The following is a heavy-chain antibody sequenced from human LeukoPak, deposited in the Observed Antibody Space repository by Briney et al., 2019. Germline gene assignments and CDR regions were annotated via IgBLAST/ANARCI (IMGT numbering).Heavy chain of an antibody. J-gene: IGHJ5*02. CDR1: GGTFSSYA. D-gene: IGHD2-15*01. V-gene: IGHV1-18*01. CDR3: ATVSGSPKETNWFDP. Sequence: ASVKVSCKASGGTFSSYAISWVRQAPGQGLEWMGWISAYNGNTNYAQKLQGRVTMTTDTSTSTAYMELRSLRSDDTAVYYCATVSGSPKETNWFDPWGQGTLVTVPS. CDR2: ISAYNGNT.